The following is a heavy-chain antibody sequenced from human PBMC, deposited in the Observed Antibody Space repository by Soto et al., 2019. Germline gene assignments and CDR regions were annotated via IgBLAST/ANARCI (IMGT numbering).Heavy chain of an antibody. D-gene: IGHD3-3*01. CDR1: GYSFTSYW. J-gene: IGHJ4*02. V-gene: IGHV5-51*01. CDR3: ARATYYDFWSGYYFDY. Sequence: GESLKISCKGSGYSFTSYWIGWVRQMPGKGLEWMGIIYPGDSDTRYSPSFQGQVTISADKSISTAYLQWSSLKASDTAMYYCARATYYDFWSGYYFDYWGQGTLVTVSS. CDR2: IYPGDSDT.